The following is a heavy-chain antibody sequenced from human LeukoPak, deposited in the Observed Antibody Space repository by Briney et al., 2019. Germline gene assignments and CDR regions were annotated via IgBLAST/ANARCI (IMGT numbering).Heavy chain of an antibody. D-gene: IGHD2-2*01. CDR1: GFTFSSYA. CDR3: AKDSVAVPAARGFGSRRVFDY. CDR2: ISGSGGST. Sequence: GGSLRLSCVASGFTFSSYAMSWVRQAPGKGLEWVSAISGSGGSTYYADSVKGRFTISRDNSKNTLYLQMNSLRAEDTAVYYCAKDSVAVPAARGFGSRRVFDYWGQGTLVTVSS. J-gene: IGHJ4*02. V-gene: IGHV3-23*01.